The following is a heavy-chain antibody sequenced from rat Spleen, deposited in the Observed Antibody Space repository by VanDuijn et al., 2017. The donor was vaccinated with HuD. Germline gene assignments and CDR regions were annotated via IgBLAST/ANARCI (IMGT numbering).Heavy chain of an antibody. D-gene: IGHD1-4*01. CDR3: ARHGNYPGHVMDA. CDR1: GFTFSDYN. J-gene: IGHJ4*01. Sequence: EVQLVESGGGLVQPGRSLKLSCAASGFTFSDYNMAWVRQAPKKGLEWVATIIYDGSRTYYRDSVEGRFTISRDNAKNTLYLQMDSLRSEDTATYHCARHGNYPGHVMDAWGQGASVTVSS. CDR2: IIYDGSRT. V-gene: IGHV5S10*01.